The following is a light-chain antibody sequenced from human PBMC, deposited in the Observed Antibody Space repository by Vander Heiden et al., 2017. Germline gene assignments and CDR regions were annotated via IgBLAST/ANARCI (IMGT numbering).Light chain of an antibody. J-gene: IGKJ5*01. CDR2: DSS. Sequence: ELVLTPSLATLSLSAGERDTLSCRASQSVSSYLPWSEKKPGKAPRLLLYDSSTSATGIPARFSGSGSWTDFTLTISSLEPEDFAVYYSQQRSNLPPITFGQGTRLEIK. CDR3: QQRSNLPPIT. V-gene: IGKV3-11*01. CDR1: QSVSSY.